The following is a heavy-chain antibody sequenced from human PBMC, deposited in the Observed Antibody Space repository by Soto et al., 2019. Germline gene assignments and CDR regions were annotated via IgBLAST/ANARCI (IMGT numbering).Heavy chain of an antibody. V-gene: IGHV4-59*01. CDR2: IYYSGST. CDR3: ARTGNKGYSYGYGPQYYYCMDV. D-gene: IGHD5-18*01. Sequence: SETLSLTCTVSGGSFNNYYWSWIRQSPGKGLEWIGYIYYSGSTNYNPSLKSRATISVDTSKNQISLKLSSVTAADTAVYYCARTGNKGYSYGYGPQYYYCMDVWGQGTTVTVSS. J-gene: IGHJ6*02. CDR1: GGSFNNYY.